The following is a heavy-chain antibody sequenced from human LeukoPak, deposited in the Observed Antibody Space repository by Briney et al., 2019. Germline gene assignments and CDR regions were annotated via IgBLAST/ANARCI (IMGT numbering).Heavy chain of an antibody. CDR2: IKEDGSEK. D-gene: IGHD1-26*01. CDR1: GFTFTSYW. J-gene: IGHJ5*02. CDR3: VYAGSYYVA. Sequence: GGSLRLSCAASGFTFTSYWMTWVRQAPGTGLELVANIKEDGSEKYYVDSVKGRFTISRDNAKNSLYLQMNSLRAEDTAVYYCVYAGSYYVAWGQGTLVTVSS. V-gene: IGHV3-7*01.